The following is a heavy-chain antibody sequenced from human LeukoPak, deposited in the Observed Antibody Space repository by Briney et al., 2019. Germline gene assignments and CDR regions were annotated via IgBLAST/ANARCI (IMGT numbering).Heavy chain of an antibody. CDR2: IYPGDSDT. D-gene: IGHD1-26*01. J-gene: IGHJ5*02. CDR3: ARTRMVVGATSWFDP. V-gene: IGHV5-51*01. Sequence: GESLKISCKGSGYSFTSYWIGWVRQMPGKGLEWTGIIYPGDSDTRYSPSFQGQVTISADKSISTAYLQWSSLKASDTAMYYCARTRMVVGATSWFDPWGQGTLVTVSS. CDR1: GYSFTSYW.